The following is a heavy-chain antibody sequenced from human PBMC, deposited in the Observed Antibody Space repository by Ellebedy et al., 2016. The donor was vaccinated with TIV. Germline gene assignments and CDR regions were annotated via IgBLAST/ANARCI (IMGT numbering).Heavy chain of an antibody. D-gene: IGHD3-22*01. CDR3: ARALGSHYYEPSGYSQFFDY. Sequence: AASVKVSCKTSGYIFTSYIITWVRQAPGQGLEWMGWISAYNGNTKYAQNIQDRVTLTTDTSTDTAYMELRSLRSDDTAIYYCARALGSHYYEPSGYSQFFDYWGQGTLVTVSS. CDR2: ISAYNGNT. J-gene: IGHJ4*02. V-gene: IGHV1-18*04. CDR1: GYIFTSYI.